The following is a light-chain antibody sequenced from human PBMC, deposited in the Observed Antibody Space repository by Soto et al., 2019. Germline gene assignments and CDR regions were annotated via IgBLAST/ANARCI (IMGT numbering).Light chain of an antibody. CDR3: AAWDDSLEVV. CDR2: RNN. Sequence: QLVLTQPPSASGTPGQTVTISCSGSSSKIGSNYVYWYQQLPGTAPKLLIYRNNQRPSGVPDRFSGSKSGTSASLAISGLRSEDEADYYCAAWDDSLEVVFGGGTQLTVL. J-gene: IGLJ2*01. V-gene: IGLV1-47*01. CDR1: SSKIGSNY.